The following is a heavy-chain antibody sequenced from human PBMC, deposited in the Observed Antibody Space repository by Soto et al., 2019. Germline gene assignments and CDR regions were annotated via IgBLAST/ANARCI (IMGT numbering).Heavy chain of an antibody. CDR1: GGTFSSYA. V-gene: IGHV1-69*01. CDR2: IIPIFGTA. D-gene: IGHD3-3*01. CDR3: ARPQLYYDFLSGYYTDYYGMDV. J-gene: IGHJ6*02. Sequence: QVQLVQSGAEVKKPGSSVKVSCKASGGTFSSYAISWVRQAPGQGLEWMGGIIPIFGTANYAQKFQGRVTITADESTSTAYMELSSLRSEDTAVYYCARPQLYYDFLSGYYTDYYGMDVWGQGTTVTVSS.